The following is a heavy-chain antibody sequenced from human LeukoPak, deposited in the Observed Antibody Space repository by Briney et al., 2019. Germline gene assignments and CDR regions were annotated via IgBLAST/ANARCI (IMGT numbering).Heavy chain of an antibody. CDR2: MYYSGST. CDR3: ARLLKYSGSYYCDF. V-gene: IGHV4-39*01. Sequence: SETLSLTCTVSGGXVSSTRHYWGWIRQPPGKGLEWLGNMYYSGSTYYDPSLRSGVTTSVDTTKNQFSLKLGSVTAADTAVYYCARLLKYSGSYYCDFWGQGTLVTVSS. CDR1: GGXVSSTRHY. D-gene: IGHD1-26*01. J-gene: IGHJ4*02.